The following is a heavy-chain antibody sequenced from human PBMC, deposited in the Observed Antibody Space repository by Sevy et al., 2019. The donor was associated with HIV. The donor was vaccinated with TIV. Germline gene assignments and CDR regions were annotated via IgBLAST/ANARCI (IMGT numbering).Heavy chain of an antibody. CDR3: AKDARGAYYDFWSGYSGDY. CDR1: GFTFSSYA. CDR2: ISGIGGST. Sequence: GGSLRLSCAASGFTFSSYAMSWVRQAPGKGLEWVSAISGIGGSTYYADSVKGRFTISRDNSKNTLYLQMNSLRAEDTAVYYCAKDARGAYYDFWSGYSGDYWGQGTLVTVSS. J-gene: IGHJ4*02. D-gene: IGHD3-3*01. V-gene: IGHV3-23*01.